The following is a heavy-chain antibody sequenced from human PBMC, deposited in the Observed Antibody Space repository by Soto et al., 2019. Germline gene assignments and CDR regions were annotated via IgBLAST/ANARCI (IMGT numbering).Heavy chain of an antibody. J-gene: IGHJ6*02. V-gene: IGHV4-34*01. CDR1: GGSFSGYY. Sequence: QVQLQQWGAGLLKPSETLSLTCAVYGGSFSGYYCTWIRQPPGKGLEWIGEINHSGSTNYNPSLKSRVTISVDTSKNHFSLKLSSVTAADTAVYYCARGMSLDVWGQGTTVTVS. CDR2: INHSGST. CDR3: ARGMSLDV.